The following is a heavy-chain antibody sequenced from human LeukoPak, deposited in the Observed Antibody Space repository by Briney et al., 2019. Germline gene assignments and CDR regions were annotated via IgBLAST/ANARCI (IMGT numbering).Heavy chain of an antibody. J-gene: IGHJ6*02. CDR1: GFTFSSYA. CDR2: ISYDGSNK. CDR3: ARDLHYYDSSGSYYYYGMDV. D-gene: IGHD3-22*01. V-gene: IGHV3-30-3*01. Sequence: PGRSLRLSCAASGFTFSSYAMHWVRHAPGKGLEWVAVISYDGSNKYYADSVKGRFTISRDNSKNTLYLQMNSLRAEDTAVYYCARDLHYYDSSGSYYYYGMDVWGQGTTVTFSS.